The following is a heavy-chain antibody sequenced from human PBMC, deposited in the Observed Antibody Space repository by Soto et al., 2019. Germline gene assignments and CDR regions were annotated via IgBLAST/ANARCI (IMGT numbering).Heavy chain of an antibody. J-gene: IGHJ4*02. V-gene: IGHV3-48*02. Sequence: GGSLRLSCAASGLTFSSYSMNWVRQAPGKGLEWVSYISSSSSTIYYADSVKGRFTISRDNAKNSLYPQMNSLRDEDTAVYYCARGSDETLFGYWGQGTLVTVSS. CDR3: ARGSDETLFGY. CDR1: GLTFSSYS. CDR2: ISSSSSTI.